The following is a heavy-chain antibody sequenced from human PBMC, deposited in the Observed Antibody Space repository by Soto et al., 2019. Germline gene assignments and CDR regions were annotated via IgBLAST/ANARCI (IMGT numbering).Heavy chain of an antibody. CDR3: AKDWDSYGYPPLFDY. Sequence: GGSLSLSCAASGFTFSSYAMSWVRQAPGKGLELVSAISGSGGSTYYADSVKGRFTISRDNSKNTLYLQMNSLRAEDTAVYYCAKDWDSYGYPPLFDYWGQGTLVTVSS. CDR2: ISGSGGST. V-gene: IGHV3-23*01. D-gene: IGHD5-18*01. J-gene: IGHJ4*02. CDR1: GFTFSSYA.